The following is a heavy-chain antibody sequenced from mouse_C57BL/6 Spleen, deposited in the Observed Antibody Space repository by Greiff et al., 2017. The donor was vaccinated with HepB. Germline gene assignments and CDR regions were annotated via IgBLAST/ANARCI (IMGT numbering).Heavy chain of an antibody. CDR2: INYDGSST. V-gene: IGHV5-16*01. J-gene: IGHJ1*03. D-gene: IGHD1-1*01. CDR3: ARDRNYGSSYGYFDV. CDR1: GFTFSDYY. Sequence: EVKLMESEGGLVQPGSSMKLSCTASGFTFSDYYMAWVRQVPEKGLEWVANINYDGSSTYYLDSLKSRFIIPRDNAKNILYLQMSSLKSEDTATYYCARDRNYGSSYGYFDVWGKGTTVTVSS.